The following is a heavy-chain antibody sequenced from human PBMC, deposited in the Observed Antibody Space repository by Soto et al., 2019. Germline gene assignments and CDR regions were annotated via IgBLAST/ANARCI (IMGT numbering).Heavy chain of an antibody. J-gene: IGHJ4*02. Sequence: SETLSLTCTVSGGSIGGGDDYWSWIRQPPGKGLEWIGYIYYSGSTYYNPSLKSRVTISVDTSKNQFSLKLSSVTAADTAVYYCARDSPYYYDSSGFDYWGQGTLVTVSS. CDR2: IYYSGST. CDR3: ARDSPYYYDSSGFDY. V-gene: IGHV4-30-4*01. CDR1: GGSIGGGDDY. D-gene: IGHD3-22*01.